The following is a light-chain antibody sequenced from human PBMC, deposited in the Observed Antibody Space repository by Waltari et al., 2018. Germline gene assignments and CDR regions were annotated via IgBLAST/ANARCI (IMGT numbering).Light chain of an antibody. Sequence: DIVMTQSPDSLAVSLGERATLSCRASQSVSSYLAWYQQKPGQAPRLLIYDASNRATGIPARFSGSGSGTDFTLTISSLEPEDFAVYYCQQRSNWLTFGGGTKVEIK. CDR3: QQRSNWLT. CDR2: DAS. V-gene: IGKV3-11*01. J-gene: IGKJ4*01. CDR1: QSVSSY.